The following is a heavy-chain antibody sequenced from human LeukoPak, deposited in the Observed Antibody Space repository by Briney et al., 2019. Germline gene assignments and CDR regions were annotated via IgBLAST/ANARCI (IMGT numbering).Heavy chain of an antibody. D-gene: IGHD5-12*01. Sequence: SETLSLTCAVYGGSFSGYYWSWIRQPPGKGLGWIGEINHSGSTNYNPSLKSRVTISVDTSKNQFSLKLSSVTAADTAVYYCARVSRGWLRHWYFDLWGRGTLVTVSS. V-gene: IGHV4-34*01. CDR3: ARVSRGWLRHWYFDL. CDR2: INHSGST. J-gene: IGHJ2*01. CDR1: GGSFSGYY.